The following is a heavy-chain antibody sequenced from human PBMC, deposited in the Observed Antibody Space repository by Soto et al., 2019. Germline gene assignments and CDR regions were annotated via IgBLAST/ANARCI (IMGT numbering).Heavy chain of an antibody. CDR3: VSQRTTVITRAYFDY. D-gene: IGHD4-4*01. CDR1: GGSVTNSSYY. V-gene: IGHV4-39*01. J-gene: IGHJ4*02. CDR2: VYYRGRS. Sequence: PSETLSLTCTVSGGSVTNSSYYWGWIRQSPGKGLEWIGSVYYRGRSYSRSSVKSRVTISVDTSKNQFSLNLNSVTASGTAVYFCVSQRTTVITRAYFDYWGPGALVTVSS.